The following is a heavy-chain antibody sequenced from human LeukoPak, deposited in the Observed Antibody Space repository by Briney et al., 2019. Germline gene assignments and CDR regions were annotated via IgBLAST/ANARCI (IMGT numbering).Heavy chain of an antibody. Sequence: SETLSLTCTVSGGSISSYYWSWIRQPAGKGLEWIGRIYTSGSTNYNPSLKSRVTMSVDTSKNQFSLKLSSVTAADTAVYYCARGVAYYYDSSGYFDYWGQGTPVTVSS. V-gene: IGHV4-4*07. D-gene: IGHD3-22*01. CDR3: ARGVAYYYDSSGYFDY. J-gene: IGHJ4*02. CDR1: GGSISSYY. CDR2: IYTSGST.